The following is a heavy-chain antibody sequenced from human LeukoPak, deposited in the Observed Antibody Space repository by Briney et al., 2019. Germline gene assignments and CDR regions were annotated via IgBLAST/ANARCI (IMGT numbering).Heavy chain of an antibody. V-gene: IGHV3-23*01. CDR3: TICRPIFRVVKSYFDY. CDR2: ISGSGGST. D-gene: IGHD3-3*01. J-gene: IGHJ4*02. Sequence: GRSLRLSCAASGFTFSSYAMSWVRQAPGKGLEWVSAISGSGGSTYYADSGKGRFTISRENSKNTLYLQMNSLRADDTPVCYCTICRPIFRVVKSYFDYWGQGTLVTVSS. CDR1: GFTFSSYA.